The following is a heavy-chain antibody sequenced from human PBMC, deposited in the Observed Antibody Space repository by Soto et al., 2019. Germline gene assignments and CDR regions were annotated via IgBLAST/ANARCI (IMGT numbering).Heavy chain of an antibody. Sequence: GGSLRLSCAASGFTFSNYNIHWVRQAPGKGLEWVAVIWDDGDKKYYADSVKGRFTISRDNSKNTLYLQMNSLRAEDTAVYYCARDRDDFWSGYSDYYNYGMDVWGQGTTVTVSS. CDR1: GFTFSNYN. CDR2: IWDDGDKK. CDR3: ARDRDDFWSGYSDYYNYGMDV. V-gene: IGHV3-30*19. D-gene: IGHD3-3*01. J-gene: IGHJ6*02.